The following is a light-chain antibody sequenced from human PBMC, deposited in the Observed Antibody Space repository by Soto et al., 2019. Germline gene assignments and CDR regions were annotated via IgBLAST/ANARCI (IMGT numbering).Light chain of an antibody. CDR3: QQSNNWPWT. J-gene: IGKJ1*01. V-gene: IGKV3-15*01. CDR1: QSVSGK. CDR2: DAS. Sequence: EVLMTQSPATLSVSPGERATLSSRASQSVSGKLAWYQQKPGQAPRLLIYDASTRATGIPARFSGSGSGTEFTLTISSLQSEDFAVYYCQQSNNWPWTFGQGTKVDI.